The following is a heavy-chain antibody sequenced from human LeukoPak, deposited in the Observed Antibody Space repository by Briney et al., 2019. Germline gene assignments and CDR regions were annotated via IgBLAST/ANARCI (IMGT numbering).Heavy chain of an antibody. J-gene: IGHJ6*03. CDR2: IKSKTDGGTT. V-gene: IGHV3-15*01. CDR3: TTDGFGDFWSGYYTDYYYYYMDV. D-gene: IGHD3-3*01. CDR1: GFTFSNAW. Sequence: GGSLRLSCAASGFTFSNAWMSWVRQAPGKGLEWVGRIKSKTDGGTTDYAAPVKGRFTISRDDSKNTLYLQMNSLKTEDTAVYYCTTDGFGDFWSGYYTDYYYYYMDVWGKGTTVTVSS.